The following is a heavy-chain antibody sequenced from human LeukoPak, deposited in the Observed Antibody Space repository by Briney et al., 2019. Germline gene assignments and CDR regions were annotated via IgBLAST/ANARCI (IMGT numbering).Heavy chain of an antibody. D-gene: IGHD3-9*01. Sequence: PSETLSLTCSVSGGSISSYSYNWGWHPPRPGKELVGIVNIHDSGSTYYNQCLKSRVTISVDTSKTQFSLKQSSVTAADTAVYYCARHVEYDIWTGYPNSYFDYWGQGTLVTVSS. CDR2: IHDSGST. CDR3: ARHVEYDIWTGYPNSYFDY. CDR1: GGSISSYSYN. V-gene: IGHV4-39*01. J-gene: IGHJ4*02.